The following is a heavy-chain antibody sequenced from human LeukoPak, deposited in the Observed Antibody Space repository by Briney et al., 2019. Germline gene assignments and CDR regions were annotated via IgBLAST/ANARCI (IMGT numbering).Heavy chain of an antibody. J-gene: IGHJ6*02. CDR2: IWHDGSHK. CDR3: ARGHYYGMDV. Sequence: GGSLRLSCAASGFAFNTYAMHWVRQAPGQGLEWVALIWHDGSHKFYSNSVRGQFTISRDNSKNTVSLQMNNLRPEDTAVYYCARGHYYGMDVWGQGTTVTVSS. CDR1: GFAFNTYA. V-gene: IGHV3-33*01.